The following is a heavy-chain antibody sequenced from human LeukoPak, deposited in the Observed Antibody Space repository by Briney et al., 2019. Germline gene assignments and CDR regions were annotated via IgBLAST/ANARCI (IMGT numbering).Heavy chain of an antibody. CDR1: GITVSNYA. Sequence: GGSLRLSCVVSGITVSNYAMSWVRQAPGKGLEWVSGISERGGSTNYADSVKGRFTISRDNSMNTVYLQMNSLGAEDTAVYFCAKRGIVIRGVLIIGFHKEAYYFDYWGQGILVTVSS. CDR3: AKRGIVIRGVLIIGFHKEAYYFDY. V-gene: IGHV3-23*01. CDR2: ISERGGST. J-gene: IGHJ4*02. D-gene: IGHD3-10*01.